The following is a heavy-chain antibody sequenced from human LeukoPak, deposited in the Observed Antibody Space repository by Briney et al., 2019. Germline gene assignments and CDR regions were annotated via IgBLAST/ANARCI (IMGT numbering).Heavy chain of an antibody. CDR3: PKEMSVSGSYAGGVTFDY. CDR2: ISWNSGSI. V-gene: IGHV3-9*01. CDR1: GFTFDDYA. D-gene: IGHD1-26*01. Sequence: GGSLRLSCAASGFTFDDYAMHWVRQAPGKGLEWVSGISWNSGSIGYADSVKGRFTISSDNAKNSLYLQMNSLRGEDKALYYFPKEMSVSGSYAGGVTFDYWGQGTLVTVSS. J-gene: IGHJ4*02.